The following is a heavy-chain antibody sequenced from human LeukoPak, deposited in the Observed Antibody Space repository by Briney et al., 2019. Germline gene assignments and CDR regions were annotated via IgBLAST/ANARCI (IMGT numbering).Heavy chain of an antibody. CDR3: ARSSGDVPHGAFDI. Sequence: AGGSLRLSCAASGFTFSSYDMHWVRQATGKGLEWVSAIGTAGDTYYPGSVKGRFTISRENAKNSLYLQMNSLRAGDTAVYYCARSSGDVPHGAFDIWGQGTMVTVSS. CDR2: IGTAGDT. CDR1: GFTFSSYD. D-gene: IGHD7-27*01. V-gene: IGHV3-13*01. J-gene: IGHJ3*02.